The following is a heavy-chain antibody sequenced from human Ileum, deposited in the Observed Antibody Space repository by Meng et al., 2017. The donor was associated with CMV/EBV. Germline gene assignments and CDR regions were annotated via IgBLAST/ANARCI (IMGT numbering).Heavy chain of an antibody. CDR1: GASITSSDYY. CDR3: AAYHGSETFYYNGIDY. Sequence: SETLSLTCTVSGASITSSDYYWGCIRQPPGKGLEWIGSIYYSGTTYYNPSLNGRVTISLDTSKSKFSLWLSSVTAADTAVYYCAAYHGSETFYYNGIDYWGLGMLVTVSS. D-gene: IGHD3-10*01. CDR2: IYYSGTT. V-gene: IGHV4-39*07. J-gene: IGHJ4*02.